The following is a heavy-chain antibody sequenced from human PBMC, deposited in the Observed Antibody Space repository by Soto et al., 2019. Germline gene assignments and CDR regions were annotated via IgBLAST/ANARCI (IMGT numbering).Heavy chain of an antibody. V-gene: IGHV1-69*08. CDR2: IIPFLGIA. D-gene: IGHD3-10*01. Sequence: QVQLVQSGAEVKKPGSSVKVSCKASGGTFSSYTISWVRQAPGQGLEWMGRIIPFLGIANYAQKFQGRVTITADKSTSTAYMELSSLRSEDTAVYYCARDRDRGITMVRGARFDPWGQGTLVTVSS. CDR1: GGTFSSYT. CDR3: ARDRDRGITMVRGARFDP. J-gene: IGHJ5*02.